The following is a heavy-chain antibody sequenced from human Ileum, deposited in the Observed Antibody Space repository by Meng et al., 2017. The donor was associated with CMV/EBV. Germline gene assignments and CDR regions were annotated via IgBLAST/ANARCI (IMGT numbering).Heavy chain of an antibody. Sequence: GGPLRPSCVAPGFTFSNFAMHWVRQAPGKGLEWVTLISSDGSKKYYADSFKGRFTISRDNSKSTLYLEVNGLRGEDTAVYYCTEGSHCTNGGCRMDHWGQGTLVTVSS. V-gene: IGHV3-30-3*01. D-gene: IGHD2-8*01. CDR2: ISSDGSKK. CDR3: TEGSHCTNGGCRMDH. J-gene: IGHJ4*02. CDR1: GFTFSNFA.